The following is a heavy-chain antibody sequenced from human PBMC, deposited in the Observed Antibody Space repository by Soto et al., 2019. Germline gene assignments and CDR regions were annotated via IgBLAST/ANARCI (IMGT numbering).Heavy chain of an antibody. J-gene: IGHJ6*02. D-gene: IGHD6-19*01. CDR2: IYYSGST. CDR3: ARVGAEAGASIYYYYYGMDV. Sequence: SETLSLTCTVSGGSISNYYWTWIRLPPGKGLEWIGHIYYSGSTKYNPSLKSRGTISVDTSKNQFSLKLSSVTAADTAVYYCARVGAEAGASIYYYYYGMDVWGQGTTVTVSS. CDR1: GGSISNYY. V-gene: IGHV4-59*01.